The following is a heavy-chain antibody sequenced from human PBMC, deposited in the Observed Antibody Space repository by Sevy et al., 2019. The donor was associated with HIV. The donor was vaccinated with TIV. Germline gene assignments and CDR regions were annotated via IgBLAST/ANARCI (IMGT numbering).Heavy chain of an antibody. CDR1: GGSIGSGGFY. D-gene: IGHD1-26*01. V-gene: IGHV4-31*03. CDR3: ATGLLVMKWYSYVMDV. J-gene: IGHJ6*02. CDR2: IYDSGTT. Sequence: SESLSLTCTVSGGSIGSGGFYWTWIRQRPGKGLEWIGYIYDSGTTSYNSSLRSRLIISIDTSKNQFSLRLRSVTAADTAVYYCATGLLVMKWYSYVMDVWGHGTTVTVSS.